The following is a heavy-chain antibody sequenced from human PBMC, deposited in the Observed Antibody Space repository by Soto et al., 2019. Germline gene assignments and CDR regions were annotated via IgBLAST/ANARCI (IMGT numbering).Heavy chain of an antibody. CDR2: ISGSGGST. Sequence: HPGGSLRLSCAASGFTFRSHAMSWVRQAPGKGLEWVSAISGSGGSTYYADTVKGRFTISRDNSKNTLYLQMNSLRAEDTAVYYCARFSMSWYDAFDIWGQGTMVTVSS. CDR3: ARFSMSWYDAFDI. V-gene: IGHV3-23*01. D-gene: IGHD6-13*01. J-gene: IGHJ3*02. CDR1: GFTFRSHA.